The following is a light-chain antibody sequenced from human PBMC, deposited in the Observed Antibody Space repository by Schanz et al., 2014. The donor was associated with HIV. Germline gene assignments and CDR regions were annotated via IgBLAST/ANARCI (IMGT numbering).Light chain of an antibody. CDR2: DVN. V-gene: IGLV2-14*03. CDR3: NSYSHSNTYV. J-gene: IGLJ1*01. Sequence: QSALTQPASVSGSPGQSITISCTGTSSDVGAYKSVSWYQQHPGKAPKLMIYDVNNRPSGVSNRFSGSKSGNTASLTISGLQPEDEADYYCNSYSHSNTYVFGSGTKLTVL. CDR1: SSDVGAYKS.